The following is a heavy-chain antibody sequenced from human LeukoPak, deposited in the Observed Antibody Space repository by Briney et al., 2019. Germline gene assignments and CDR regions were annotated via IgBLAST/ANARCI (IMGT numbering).Heavy chain of an antibody. CDR2: IYYSGST. D-gene: IGHD3-22*01. V-gene: IGHV4-59*01. J-gene: IGHJ6*02. CDR1: GGSISSYY. Sequence: SETLSLTCTVSGGSISSYYWSWIRQPPGKGLEWIGYIYYSGSTNYNPSLKSRVTISVDTSKNQFSLKLSSVTAADTAVYYCARAEDYYDSSGYKYYYYYGMDVWGQGTTVTVSS. CDR3: ARAEDYYDSSGYKYYYYYGMDV.